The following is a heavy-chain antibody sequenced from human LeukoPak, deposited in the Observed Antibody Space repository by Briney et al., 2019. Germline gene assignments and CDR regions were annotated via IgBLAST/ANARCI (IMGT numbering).Heavy chain of an antibody. CDR1: GFTFSSYW. V-gene: IGHV3-74*01. D-gene: IGHD4-23*01. J-gene: IGHJ4*02. CDR3: ARDGRWSYGGTHNFDY. CDR2: INSDGSST. Sequence: GGSLRLSCAASGFTFSSYWMHWVRQAPGKGLVWVSRINSDGSSTSYADSVKGRFTISRDDAKNTLYLQMNSLRAEDTAVYYCARDGRWSYGGTHNFDYWGQGTLVTVSS.